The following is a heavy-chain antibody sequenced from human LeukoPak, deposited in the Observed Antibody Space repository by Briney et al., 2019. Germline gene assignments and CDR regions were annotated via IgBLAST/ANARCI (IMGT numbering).Heavy chain of an antibody. CDR3: ARDVGYCSSTSCYGWPDAFDI. CDR2: IYSGGST. J-gene: IGHJ3*02. Sequence: GGSLRLSCAASGFIFRSYAMSWVRQAPGKGLEWVSVIYSGGSTYYADSVKGRFTVSRDNSKNTLYLQMNSLRAEDTAVYYCARDVGYCSSTSCYGWPDAFDIWGQGTMVTVSS. V-gene: IGHV3-53*01. CDR1: GFIFRSYA. D-gene: IGHD2-2*03.